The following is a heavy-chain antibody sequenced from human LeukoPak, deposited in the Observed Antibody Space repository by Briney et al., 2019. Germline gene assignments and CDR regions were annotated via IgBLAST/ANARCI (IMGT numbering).Heavy chain of an antibody. J-gene: IGHJ4*02. CDR2: ISSSGSTI. CDR1: GFTFSSYE. CDR3: ARDHIVLMVYVGFDY. Sequence: PGGSLRLSCAASGFTFSSYEMNWVRQAPGKGLEWVSYISSSGSTIYYADSVKGRFTISRDNAKNSLYLQMNSLRAEDTAVYYCARDHIVLMVYVGFDYWGQGTLVTVSS. D-gene: IGHD2-8*01. V-gene: IGHV3-48*03.